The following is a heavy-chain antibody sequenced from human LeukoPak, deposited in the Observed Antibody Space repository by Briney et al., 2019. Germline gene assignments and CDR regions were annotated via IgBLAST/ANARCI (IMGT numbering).Heavy chain of an antibody. J-gene: IGHJ6*02. V-gene: IGHV3-11*05. Sequence: GGSLRFSCAASGFTFSDYYMSWIRQAPGKGLEWVSYISSSSSYTNYADSVKGRFTISRDNAKNSLYLQMNSLRAEDTAVYYCARVKEYYYDSSGGYGMDVWGQGTTVTVSS. D-gene: IGHD3-22*01. CDR2: ISSSSSYT. CDR1: GFTFSDYY. CDR3: ARVKEYYYDSSGGYGMDV.